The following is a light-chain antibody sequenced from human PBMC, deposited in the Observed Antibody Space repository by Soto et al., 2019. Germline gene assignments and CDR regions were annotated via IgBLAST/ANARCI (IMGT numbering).Light chain of an antibody. Sequence: ELAMTQSPATLSLTPGERATIPPRASQSITSNLAWYQQKPGQAPRLLIYGASTRATGIPARFSGSGSGTEFTLTISSLQSEDFAVYYCQQYNIWPRTFGQGTEVDI. CDR1: QSITSN. V-gene: IGKV3-15*01. J-gene: IGKJ1*01. CDR3: QQYNIWPRT. CDR2: GAS.